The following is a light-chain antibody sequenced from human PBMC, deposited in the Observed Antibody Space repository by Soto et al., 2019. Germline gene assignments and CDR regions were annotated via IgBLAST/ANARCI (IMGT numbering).Light chain of an antibody. CDR3: QQYNNWPRT. CDR2: GAS. V-gene: IGKV3-15*01. CDR1: QSVSTN. J-gene: IGKJ2*01. Sequence: ETVLTQSADSLSVSPGERVIISCRASQSVSTNLAWYQQSPGQAPRLLIYGASTRATDIPPRISGSGSGTEFTLTISSLQSEDSAVYYCQQYNNWPRTFGQGTTLEIK.